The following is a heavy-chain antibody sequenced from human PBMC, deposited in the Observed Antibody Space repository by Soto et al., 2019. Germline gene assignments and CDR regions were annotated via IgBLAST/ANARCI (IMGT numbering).Heavy chain of an antibody. CDR1: GGTFSSYT. J-gene: IGHJ3*02. Sequence: QVQLVQSGAEVKKPGSSVKVSCKASGGTFSSYTISWVRQAPGQGLEWMGRIIPILGIANYAQKFQGRVTITADKSTSTAYMELSSLRSEDTAVYYCANGGGIAVADGAIDIWGQGTMVTVSS. CDR2: IIPILGIA. CDR3: ANGGGIAVADGAIDI. D-gene: IGHD6-19*01. V-gene: IGHV1-69*02.